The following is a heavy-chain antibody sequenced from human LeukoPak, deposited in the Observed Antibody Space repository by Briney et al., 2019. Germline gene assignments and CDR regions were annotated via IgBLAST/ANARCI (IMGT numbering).Heavy chain of an antibody. V-gene: IGHV1-18*01. CDR3: ARDYQLQSYHDVFDI. D-gene: IGHD2-2*01. Sequence: ASVKVSCKASGYTFTIYGLSWVRQAPGQGLEWMGWVNGYNGNTYYAQKLQGRVTMTTDTSTSTAYMELRSLRSDDTAVYYCARDYQLQSYHDVFDIWGQGTMVIVSS. J-gene: IGHJ3*02. CDR2: VNGYNGNT. CDR1: GYTFTIYG.